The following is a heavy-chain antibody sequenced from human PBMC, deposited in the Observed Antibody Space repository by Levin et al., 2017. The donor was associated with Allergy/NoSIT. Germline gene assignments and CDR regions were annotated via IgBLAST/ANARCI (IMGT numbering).Heavy chain of an antibody. D-gene: IGHD3-16*01. CDR1: GFTFSSYS. J-gene: IGHJ4*02. V-gene: IGHV3-23*01. CDR2: IVGSGGST. CDR3: ANIGGVWGPFDY. Sequence: GESLKISCAASGFTFSSYSMSWVRQAPGQGLDCVSAIVGSGGSTFYADSVKGRFTISRDNSKDTLYLQMNSLRAEETAVYFCANIGGVWGPFDYWGQGTLVTVSS.